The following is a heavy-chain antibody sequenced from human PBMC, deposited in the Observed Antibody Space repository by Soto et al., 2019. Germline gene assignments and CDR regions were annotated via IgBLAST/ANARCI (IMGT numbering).Heavy chain of an antibody. CDR1: GFTVSSNY. J-gene: IGHJ4*02. Sequence: QPGGSLRLSCAASGFTVSSNYMSWVRQAPGKGLEWVSVIYSGGSTYYADSVKGRFTISRDNSKNTLYLQMKSLRAEDTAVYYCERALSSLFDYWGQGTLVTVSS. CDR2: IYSGGST. D-gene: IGHD2-2*01. V-gene: IGHV3-53*01. CDR3: ERALSSLFDY.